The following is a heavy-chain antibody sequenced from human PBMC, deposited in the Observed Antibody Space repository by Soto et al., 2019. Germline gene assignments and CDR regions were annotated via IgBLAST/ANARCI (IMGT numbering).Heavy chain of an antibody. Sequence: EVQLLESGGGLVQPGGSLRLSCAASGFTFSSYAMGWVRQAPGKGLEWVSAISGSGGSTYYADSVKGRFTISRDNSKNTLYLQMNSLRAEDTAVYYCAKDNSNPWELLPFDYWGQGTLVTVSS. J-gene: IGHJ4*02. CDR3: AKDNSNPWELLPFDY. V-gene: IGHV3-23*01. CDR1: GFTFSSYA. D-gene: IGHD1-26*01. CDR2: ISGSGGST.